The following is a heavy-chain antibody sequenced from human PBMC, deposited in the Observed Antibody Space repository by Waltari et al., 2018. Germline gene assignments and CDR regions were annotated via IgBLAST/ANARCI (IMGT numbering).Heavy chain of an antibody. CDR2: ISSSSSTI. Sequence: EVQLVESGGGLVQPGGSLRLSCAASGFTFSSYSMNWVRQAPGKGLEWVSYISSSSSTIYYADSVKGRFTISRDNAKNSLYLQMNSLRAEDTAVYYCARQDGYNGGYYYYGMDVWGQGTTVTVSS. D-gene: IGHD5-12*01. CDR3: ARQDGYNGGYYYYGMDV. V-gene: IGHV3-48*04. J-gene: IGHJ6*02. CDR1: GFTFSSYS.